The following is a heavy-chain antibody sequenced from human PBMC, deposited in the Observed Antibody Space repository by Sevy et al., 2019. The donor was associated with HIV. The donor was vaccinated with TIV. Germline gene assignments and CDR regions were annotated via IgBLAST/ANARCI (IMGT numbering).Heavy chain of an antibody. Sequence: SETLSLTCTVSGGSISNYYWSWIRQPPGKALQWIGYVFYTGNTNYNPSLKGRVTISVDTSKTQLSLKLNSVTAADTAVYYYEGGGPLSSEKWYDFDYWGQGTLVTVSS. CDR2: VFYTGNT. CDR3: EGGGPLSSEKWYDFDY. D-gene: IGHD2-15*01. V-gene: IGHV4-59*01. CDR1: GGSISNYY. J-gene: IGHJ4*02.